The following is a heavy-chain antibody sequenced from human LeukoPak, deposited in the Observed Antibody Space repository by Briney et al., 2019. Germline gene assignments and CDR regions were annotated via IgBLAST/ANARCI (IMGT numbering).Heavy chain of an antibody. CDR2: INHSGST. Sequence: SETLSLTCAVYGGTFSGYYWSWIRQPPGKGLEWIGEINHSGSTNYNPSLKSRVTISVDTSKNQFSLKLSSVTAADTAVYYCARGRTVTTYDYWGQGTLVTVSS. J-gene: IGHJ4*02. CDR1: GGTFSGYY. CDR3: ARGRTVTTYDY. V-gene: IGHV4-34*01. D-gene: IGHD4-17*01.